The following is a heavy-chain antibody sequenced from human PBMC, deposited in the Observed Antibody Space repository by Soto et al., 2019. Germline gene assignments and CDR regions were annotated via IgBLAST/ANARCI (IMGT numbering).Heavy chain of an antibody. CDR1: GFTFSNYW. CDR2: IKEDGTEK. V-gene: IGHV3-7*03. J-gene: IGHJ4*02. Sequence: EVQLVESGGCLVQPGGSLRLSCAASGFTFSNYWMNWVRQAPGGGLEWVANIKEDGTEKTYVDSVEGRFTISRDNAKNSLDLQMNSLRVGDTAMYYCARGPLDYWGQGTLVTVSS. CDR3: ARGPLDY.